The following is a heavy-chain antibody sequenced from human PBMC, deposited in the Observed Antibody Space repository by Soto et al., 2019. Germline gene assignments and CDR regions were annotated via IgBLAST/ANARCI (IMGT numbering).Heavy chain of an antibody. J-gene: IGHJ6*02. CDR2: IYYSGST. Sequence: PSETLSLTCTVSGGSISSSSYYWGWIRQPPGKGLEWIGSIYYSGSTYYNPSLKSRVTISVDTSKNQFSLKLSSVTAADTAVYYRARPISGSYYGDYYYGMDVWGQGTTVTVSS. CDR1: GGSISSSSYY. CDR3: ARPISGSYYGDYYYGMDV. V-gene: IGHV4-39*01. D-gene: IGHD1-26*01.